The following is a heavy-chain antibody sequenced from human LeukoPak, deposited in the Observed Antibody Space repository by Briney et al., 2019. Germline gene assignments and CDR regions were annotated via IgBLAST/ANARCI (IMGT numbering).Heavy chain of an antibody. Sequence: SETLSLTCTVSGGPINSGVYYWSWIRRPAGKGLEWIGRLYTSGSTRYNPSLRSRVTIPQDSSKNQFSLELSSVTAADTAMYFCARDYYDSSGSINWFDTWGPGTLVTVSS. CDR2: LYTSGST. D-gene: IGHD3-22*01. V-gene: IGHV4-61*02. CDR3: ARDYYDSSGSINWFDT. CDR1: GGPINSGVYY. J-gene: IGHJ5*02.